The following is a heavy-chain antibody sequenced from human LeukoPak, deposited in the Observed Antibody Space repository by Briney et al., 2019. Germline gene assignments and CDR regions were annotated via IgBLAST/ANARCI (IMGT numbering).Heavy chain of an antibody. V-gene: IGHV4-38-2*02. CDR1: GYSISSIHC. J-gene: IGHJ6*03. CDR2: ICQSGST. Sequence: SETLSLTCTVSGYSISSIHCWGWIRQPPGKGLEWIGSICQSGSTYYSPSLKSRVILSLDTSKNQFSLKLSSVTAADTAVYYCAKSPLPQPLHYYYYYMDVWGKGTTVTVSS. CDR3: AKSPLPQPLHYYYYYMDV.